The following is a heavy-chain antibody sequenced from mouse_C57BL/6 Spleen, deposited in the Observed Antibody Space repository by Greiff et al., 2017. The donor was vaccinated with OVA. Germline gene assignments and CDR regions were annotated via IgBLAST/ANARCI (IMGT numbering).Heavy chain of an antibody. Sequence: QVQLQQSGAELVKPGASVKISCKASGYAFSSYWMNWVKQRPGKGLEWIGQIYPGDGDTNYNGKFKGKATLTADKSSSTAYMQLSSLTSEDSAVYFCARDHYYGSSYDYFDYWGQGTTLTVSS. V-gene: IGHV1-80*01. D-gene: IGHD1-1*01. CDR1: GYAFSSYW. J-gene: IGHJ2*01. CDR3: ARDHYYGSSYDYFDY. CDR2: IYPGDGDT.